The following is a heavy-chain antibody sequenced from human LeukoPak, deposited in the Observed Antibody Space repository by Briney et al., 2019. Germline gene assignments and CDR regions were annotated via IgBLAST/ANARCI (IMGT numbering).Heavy chain of an antibody. CDR2: INPNSGGT. CDR1: GYTFTGYY. J-gene: IGHJ5*02. Sequence: AASVKVSCKASGYTFTGYYMHWVRRAPGQGLEWMGWINPNSGGTNYAQKFQGRVTMTRDTSISTAYMELSRLRSDDTAVYYCARDTEYSSSWYEYLGTSWFDPWGQGTLVTVSS. CDR3: ARDTEYSSSWYEYLGTSWFDP. D-gene: IGHD6-13*01. V-gene: IGHV1-2*02.